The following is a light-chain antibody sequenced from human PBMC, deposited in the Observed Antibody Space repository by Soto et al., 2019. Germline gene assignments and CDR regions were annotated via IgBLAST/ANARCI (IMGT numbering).Light chain of an antibody. Sequence: QSALTQPASVSGPPGQSITISCTGTSSDVGGYMFVSWYQQHPGTAPKLMIYEVSNRPSGVSSRFSGSKSGNTASLTISGLQAEDEADYFCGSYTGSIYVFGNGTKLTVL. CDR1: SSDVGGYMF. CDR3: GSYTGSIYV. J-gene: IGLJ1*01. CDR2: EVS. V-gene: IGLV2-14*01.